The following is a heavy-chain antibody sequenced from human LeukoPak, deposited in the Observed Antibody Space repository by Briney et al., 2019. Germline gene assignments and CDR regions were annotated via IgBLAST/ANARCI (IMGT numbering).Heavy chain of an antibody. V-gene: IGHV3-7*01. Sequence: PGGSLRLSCEASGFTFSTYWMTWVRQAPGKGLEGVANIKQDGIEKYYVDSVKGRFTISRDNAKNSLYLQLSSLRAEDTAVYYCARAKGFCSSTGCYTVVWGFDFWGQGTLVTVSS. CDR1: GFTFSTYW. D-gene: IGHD2-2*01. CDR3: ARAKGFCSSTGCYTVVWGFDF. CDR2: IKQDGIEK. J-gene: IGHJ4*01.